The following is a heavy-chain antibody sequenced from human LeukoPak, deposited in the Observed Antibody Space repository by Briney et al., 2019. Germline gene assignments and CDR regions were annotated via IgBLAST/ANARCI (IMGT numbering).Heavy chain of an antibody. D-gene: IGHD5-18*01. CDR1: GGSISSSSYY. J-gene: IGHJ4*02. V-gene: IGHV4-39*07. CDR3: ATRTADTAMVTADY. CDR2: IYYSGST. Sequence: SETLSLTCTVSGGSISSSSYYWGWIRQPPGKGLEWIGSIYYSGSTYYNPSLKSRVTISVDTSKNQFSLKLSSVTAADTAVYYCATRTADTAMVTADYWGQGTLVTVSS.